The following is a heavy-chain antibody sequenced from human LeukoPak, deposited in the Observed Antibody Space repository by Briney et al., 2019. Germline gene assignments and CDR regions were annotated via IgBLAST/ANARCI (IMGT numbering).Heavy chain of an antibody. D-gene: IGHD1-14*01. J-gene: IGHJ3*02. V-gene: IGHV3-11*01. CDR1: GFTFSDSY. CDR2: ISSSGSTI. CDR3: ARGHRVYDAFDI. Sequence: GGSLRLSCAASGFTFSDSYMSWVRQAPGKGLEWVSYISSSGSTIYYADSVKGRFTISRDNAKNSLYLQMNSLSAEDTAVYFCARGHRVYDAFDIWGQGTMVTVSS.